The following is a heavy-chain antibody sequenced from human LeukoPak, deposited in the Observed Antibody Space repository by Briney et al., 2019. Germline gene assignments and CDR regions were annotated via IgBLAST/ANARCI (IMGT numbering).Heavy chain of an antibody. D-gene: IGHD3-22*01. CDR1: GFTFSSYA. CDR2: INTSGGST. Sequence: GGSLRLSCAASGFTFSSYAMSWVRQAPGKGLEWVSGINTSGGSTAYADSVKGRFTVSRDNPRNTLYMQMNSLRAEDTALYYCAIMHPYYDGNGYWVQWGQGTLVAVSS. CDR3: AIMHPYYDGNGYWVQ. V-gene: IGHV3-23*01. J-gene: IGHJ4*02.